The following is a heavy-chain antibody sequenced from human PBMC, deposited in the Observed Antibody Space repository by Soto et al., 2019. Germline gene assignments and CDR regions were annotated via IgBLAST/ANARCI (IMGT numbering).Heavy chain of an antibody. CDR3: AKGPWGGSPPPNIYYLDV. V-gene: IGHV3-23*01. J-gene: IGHJ4*02. Sequence: EVQLLESGGGLVQPGESLRLSCAASGFSFTTYVMGWVRQAPGMGLEWVSGISASGDSTFYAESVEGRFTISRDNSKNTLYLQLNRLRVTDTAIYPWAKGPWGGSPPPNIYYLDVWGQGTLVTVSS. D-gene: IGHD1-26*01. CDR2: ISASGDST. CDR1: GFSFTTYV.